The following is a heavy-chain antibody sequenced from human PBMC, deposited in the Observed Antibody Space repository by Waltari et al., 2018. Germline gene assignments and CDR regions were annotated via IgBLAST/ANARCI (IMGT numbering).Heavy chain of an antibody. CDR3: ARASAIRDYGTLTAYEPFDY. Sequence: VPLVQSGAEVKKHGESLKISCKASEYSFNKDWLGWVRPWPGKGLGWMGINRPGGSTIRYSPSFQGHVTLSADKSISTAFLQWSSLKASDTATYYCARASAIRDYGTLTAYEPFDYWGQGTLVTVSS. CDR2: NRPGGSTI. V-gene: IGHV5-51*01. CDR1: EYSFNKDW. D-gene: IGHD4-17*01. J-gene: IGHJ4*02.